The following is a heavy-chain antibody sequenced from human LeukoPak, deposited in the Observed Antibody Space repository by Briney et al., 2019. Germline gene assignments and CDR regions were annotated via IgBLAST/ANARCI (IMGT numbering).Heavy chain of an antibody. CDR2: IYYSGST. J-gene: IGHJ3*02. CDR3: ASSRGYYDSSGYYHDAFDI. Sequence: SETLSLTCTVSGGSISSYYWCWIRQPPGKRREWIGYIYYSGSTNYNPSLKSRVTISVATSKNQFSLKLSSVTAADTAVYYCASSRGYYDSSGYYHDAFDIWGQGTMVTVSS. D-gene: IGHD3-22*01. V-gene: IGHV4-59*01. CDR1: GGSISSYY.